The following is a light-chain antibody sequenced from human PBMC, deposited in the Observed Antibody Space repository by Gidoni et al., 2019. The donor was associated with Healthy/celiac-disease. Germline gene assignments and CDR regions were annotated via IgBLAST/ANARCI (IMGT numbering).Light chain of an antibody. J-gene: IGLJ2*01. CDR1: SSDVGGYNY. V-gene: IGLV2-11*01. CDR3: CSYAGSYTSHVV. Sequence: QSALTQTRSVSASPGQSVTISCTATSSDVGGYNYVSCYQPHSGKAPKLMIYDVSKRPSGVPDRFSGSKSGNTASLTISGLQAEDEADEYCCSYAGSYTSHVVFGGGTKLTVL. CDR2: DVS.